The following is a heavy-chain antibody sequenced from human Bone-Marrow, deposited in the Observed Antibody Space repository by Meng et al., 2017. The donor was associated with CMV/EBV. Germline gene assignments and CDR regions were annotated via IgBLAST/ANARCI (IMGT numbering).Heavy chain of an antibody. CDR2: INPNSGGT. CDR1: GYTFTGYY. CDR3: ARDQFYCSSTSCYGEDYYYGMDV. J-gene: IGHJ6*02. Sequence: ASVKVSCKASGYTFTGYYMHWVRQAPGQGLEWMGWINPNSGGTNYAQKFRGRVTMTRDTSISTAYMELSRLRSDDTAVYYCARDQFYCSSTSCYGEDYYYGMDVWGQGTTVTVSS. D-gene: IGHD2-2*01. V-gene: IGHV1-2*02.